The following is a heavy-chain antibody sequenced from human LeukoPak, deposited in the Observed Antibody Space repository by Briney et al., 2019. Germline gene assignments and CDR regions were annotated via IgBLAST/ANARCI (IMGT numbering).Heavy chain of an antibody. CDR1: GYTFTSYG. CDR3: AREAAAAGTPLYYYYYGMDV. V-gene: IGHV1-18*01. Sequence: ASVKVSCKASGYTFTSYGISWVRQAPGQGLEWMGWISAYNGNTNYAQTLQGRVTMTTDTSTSTAYMELRSLRSDDTAVYYCAREAAAAGTPLYYYYYGMDVWGQGTTVTVSS. D-gene: IGHD6-13*01. CDR2: ISAYNGNT. J-gene: IGHJ6*02.